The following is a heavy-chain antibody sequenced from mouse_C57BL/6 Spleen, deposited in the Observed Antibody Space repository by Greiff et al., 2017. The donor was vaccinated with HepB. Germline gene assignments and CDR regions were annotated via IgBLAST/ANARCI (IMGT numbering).Heavy chain of an antibody. V-gene: IGHV1-82*01. CDR1: GYAFSSSW. J-gene: IGHJ4*01. Sequence: VQLQQSGPELVKPGASVKISCKASGYAFSSSWMNWVKQRPGKGLEWIGRIYPGDGDTNYNGKFKGKATLTADKSSSTAYMQLSSLTSEDSAVYFWSRSYDYDVNYAMDYWGQGTSVTVSS. CDR3: SRSYDYDVNYAMDY. D-gene: IGHD2-4*01. CDR2: IYPGDGDT.